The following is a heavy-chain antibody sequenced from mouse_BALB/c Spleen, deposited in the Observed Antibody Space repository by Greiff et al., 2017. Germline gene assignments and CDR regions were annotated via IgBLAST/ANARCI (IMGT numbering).Heavy chain of an antibody. V-gene: IGHV14-3*02. CDR2: IDPANGNT. CDR3: APYRYDVDYAMDY. J-gene: IGHJ4*01. Sequence: EVQLQQSGAELVKPGASVKLSCTASGFNIKDTYMHWVKQRPEQGLEWIGRIDPANGNTKYDPKFQGKATITADTSSNTAYLQLSSLTSEDTAVYYCAPYRYDVDYAMDYWGQGTSVTVSS. CDR1: GFNIKDTY. D-gene: IGHD2-14*01.